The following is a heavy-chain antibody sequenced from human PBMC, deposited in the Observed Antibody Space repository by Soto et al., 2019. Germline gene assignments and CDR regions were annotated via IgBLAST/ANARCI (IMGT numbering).Heavy chain of an antibody. V-gene: IGHV3-30-3*01. CDR1: GFTFSGYA. CDR3: ARDYSSYGPFDY. CDR2: ISGDGSNQ. Sequence: GGSLRLSCAASGFTFSGYALHWVRQAPGKGLEWVAVISGDGSNQYYADSVKGRFTISRDNAKNSLYLQMNSLRAEDTAVYYCARDYSSYGPFDYWGQGTLVTVSS. J-gene: IGHJ4*02. D-gene: IGHD5-18*01.